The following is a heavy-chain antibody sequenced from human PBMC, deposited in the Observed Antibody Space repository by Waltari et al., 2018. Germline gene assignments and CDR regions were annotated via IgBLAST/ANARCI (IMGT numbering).Heavy chain of an antibody. CDR2: ISPTGSDT. Sequence: EYMGIISPTGSDTRYSPSFEAHVTISVDNSITTAYLHWSSLKAPDTAMYFCARRIAVTGNYGMDVWGQGTAVTVSS. V-gene: IGHV5-51*01. CDR3: ARRIAVTGNYGMDV. D-gene: IGHD6-13*01. J-gene: IGHJ6*02.